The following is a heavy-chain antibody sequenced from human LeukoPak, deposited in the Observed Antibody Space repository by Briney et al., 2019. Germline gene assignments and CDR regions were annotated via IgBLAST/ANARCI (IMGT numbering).Heavy chain of an antibody. D-gene: IGHD3-16*01. Sequence: GGSLRLSCAASGFTVSSNYMSWVRQAPGKGLEWVSVIYSGGSTYYADSVKGRFTISRDNSKNTLYLQMNSLRAGDTAVYYCARAARLVWVGAFDIWGQGTMVTVSS. V-gene: IGHV3-53*01. CDR1: GFTVSSNY. J-gene: IGHJ3*02. CDR3: ARAARLVWVGAFDI. CDR2: IYSGGST.